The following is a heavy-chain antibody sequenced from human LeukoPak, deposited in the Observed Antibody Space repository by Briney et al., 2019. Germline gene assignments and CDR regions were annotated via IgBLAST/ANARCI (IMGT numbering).Heavy chain of an antibody. CDR3: ARDKTNKGHDC. V-gene: IGHV3-11*01. Sequence: GGSLRLSCAASGFSLSDYCMTWVRQAPGKGLEWISYVGNGGSNLMLYADSVRGRFTVLRYYAKNSLYLQMSSLRAEDTAVYYCARDKTNKGHDCWGQGTLVTVFS. D-gene: IGHD2-8*01. CDR2: VGNGGSNLM. CDR1: GFSLSDYC. J-gene: IGHJ4*02.